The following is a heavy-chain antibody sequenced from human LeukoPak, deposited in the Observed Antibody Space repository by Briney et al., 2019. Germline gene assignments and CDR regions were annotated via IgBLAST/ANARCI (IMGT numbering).Heavy chain of an antibody. V-gene: IGHV3-72*01. J-gene: IGHJ6*03. Sequence: GGSLRLSCAASGFTFSDYYMDWVRQAPGKGLEWVGRIRNKGNGYTTQYAACVKDRFTISRDDSKNSLYLQMNSLKTEDTAVYYCGRDRGSSISWGHFYYYMDVWGKGTTVTVSS. CDR3: GRDRGSSISWGHFYYYMDV. CDR2: IRNKGNGYTT. CDR1: GFTFSDYY. D-gene: IGHD6-6*01.